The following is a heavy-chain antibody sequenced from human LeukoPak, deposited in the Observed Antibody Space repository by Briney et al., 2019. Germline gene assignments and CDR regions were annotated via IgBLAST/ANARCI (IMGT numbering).Heavy chain of an antibody. J-gene: IGHJ4*02. CDR1: GGSTSSYY. V-gene: IGHV4-59*01. CDR3: ARSPAGRYYDCL. Sequence: SETLSLTCTVAGGSTSSYYWSWIRQSPGKGLEWIGYMSNSGNTKYNPSLKSRATISVDTSKNQFSLKVSSVTAADTAVYYCARSPAGRYYDCLWGQGTLVTVSS. CDR2: MSNSGNT. D-gene: IGHD3-3*01.